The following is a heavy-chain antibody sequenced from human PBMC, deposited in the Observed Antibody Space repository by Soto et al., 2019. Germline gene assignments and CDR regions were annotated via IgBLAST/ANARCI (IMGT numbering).Heavy chain of an antibody. D-gene: IGHD5-12*01. J-gene: IGHJ6*02. Sequence: GGSLRLSCATSGFTFDDYAMHWVRQIPGKGLEWVSGINWNGETVGHADSVKGRFTISRDSAKNSLYLQMTTLRPEDTALYFCARDQDLGGYDLRPMYGLDVWGQGTTVTVSS. CDR1: GFTFDDYA. CDR3: ARDQDLGGYDLRPMYGLDV. CDR2: INWNGETV. V-gene: IGHV3-9*01.